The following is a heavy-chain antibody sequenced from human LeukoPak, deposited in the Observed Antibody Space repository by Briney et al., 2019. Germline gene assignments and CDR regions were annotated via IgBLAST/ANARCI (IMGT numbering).Heavy chain of an antibody. CDR3: ARVVRSIFGVVIIPYDY. Sequence: PSETLSLTCTVSGGSISTYYGNWIRQAPGKGLEWIGYIYYSGSTNYNPSLKSRVTISVDTSKNQFSLKLSSVTAADTAVYYCARVVRSIFGVVIIPYDYWGQGTLVTVSS. CDR2: IYYSGST. CDR1: GGSISTYY. D-gene: IGHD3-3*01. J-gene: IGHJ4*02. V-gene: IGHV4-59*12.